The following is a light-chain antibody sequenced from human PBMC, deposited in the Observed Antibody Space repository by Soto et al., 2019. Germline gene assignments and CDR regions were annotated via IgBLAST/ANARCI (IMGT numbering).Light chain of an antibody. CDR2: LNSDGSH. CDR3: QTWGTGMV. J-gene: IGLJ2*01. CDR1: SGHSSYA. V-gene: IGLV4-69*01. Sequence: QPVLTQSPSASASLGASVKLTCTVSSGHSSYAIAWHQQQPEKGPRYLMKLNSDGSHSKGDGIPDRFSGSSSGAERYLTISSLQSEAEADYYCQTWGTGMVFGGGTKLTVL.